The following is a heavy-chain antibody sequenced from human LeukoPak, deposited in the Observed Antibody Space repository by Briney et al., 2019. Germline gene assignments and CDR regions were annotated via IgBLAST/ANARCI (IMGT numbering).Heavy chain of an antibody. V-gene: IGHV4-39*01. D-gene: IGHD3-3*01. CDR1: GGSISSSSYY. J-gene: IGHJ4*02. Sequence: SETLSLTCTVSGGSISSSSYYWGWIRQPPGKGPEWIGSIYYSGSTDYNPSLKSRVTISVDTSKNQFSLKLSSVTAADTAVYYCARFLSGLDYWGQGTLVTVSS. CDR2: IYYSGST. CDR3: ARFLSGLDY.